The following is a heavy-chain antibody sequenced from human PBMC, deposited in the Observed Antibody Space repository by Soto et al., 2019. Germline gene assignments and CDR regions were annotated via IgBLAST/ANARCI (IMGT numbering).Heavy chain of an antibody. V-gene: IGHV5-51*01. D-gene: IGHD2-21*01. CDR2: IYPGDSDT. CDR1: GYSFTSYW. J-gene: IGHJ4*02. CDR3: ARHPNIAYPIHFDY. Sequence: GESLKISCKGSGYSFTSYWIGWVRQMPGKGLEWVGIIYPGDSDTRCRPSFQGQVTISADKSISTAYLLWSSLKASDTAMYYCARHPNIAYPIHFDYWGQGTLVTVSS.